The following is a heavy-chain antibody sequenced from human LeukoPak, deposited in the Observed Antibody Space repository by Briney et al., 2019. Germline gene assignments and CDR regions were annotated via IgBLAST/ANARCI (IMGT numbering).Heavy chain of an antibody. Sequence: ASVKVSCKTSGYTFTTYGINWVRQAPGQGLEWMGWISAYNGNTNYAQKLQGRVTMTTDTSTSTAYMELRSLRSDDTAVYYCARVSVVPAAIGAFDIWGQRTMVTVSS. CDR1: GYTFTTYG. D-gene: IGHD2-2*02. V-gene: IGHV1-18*01. CDR3: ARVSVVPAAIGAFDI. CDR2: ISAYNGNT. J-gene: IGHJ3*02.